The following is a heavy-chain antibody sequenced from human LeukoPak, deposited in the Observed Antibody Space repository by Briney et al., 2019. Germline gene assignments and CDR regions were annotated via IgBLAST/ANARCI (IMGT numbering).Heavy chain of an antibody. CDR3: AREGADGGYCSSTSCPGAFDI. V-gene: IGHV1-2*02. CDR2: INPNSGGT. J-gene: IGHJ3*02. CDR1: GYTFTGYY. Sequence: ASVKVSCKASGYTFTGYYMHWVRQAPGQGLEWMGWINPNSGGTNYAQKFQGRVTMTRDTSISTAYMELSRLRSDDTAVYYCAREGADGGYCSSTSCPGAFDIWGQETMVTVSS. D-gene: IGHD2-2*01.